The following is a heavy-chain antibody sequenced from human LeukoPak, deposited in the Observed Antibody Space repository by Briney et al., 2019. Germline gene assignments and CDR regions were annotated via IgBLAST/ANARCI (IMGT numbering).Heavy chain of an antibody. CDR2: INHSGST. V-gene: IGHV4-34*01. J-gene: IGHJ4*02. Sequence: SETLSLTCAVYGGSFSGYYWSWIRQPPGKGLEWIGEINHSGSTNYNPSLKSRVTISVDTSKNQFSLKLSSVTAADTAVYYCARLRRTGCYSVCGSFDYWGQGTLVTVSS. CDR3: ARLRRTGCYSVCGSFDY. CDR1: GGSFSGYY. D-gene: IGHD2-2*01.